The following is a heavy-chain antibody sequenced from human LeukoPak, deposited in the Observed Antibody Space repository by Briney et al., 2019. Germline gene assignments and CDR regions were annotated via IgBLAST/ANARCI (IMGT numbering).Heavy chain of an antibody. CDR2: IYYSGST. CDR1: GGSISSYY. V-gene: IGHV4-59*01. J-gene: IGHJ6*03. D-gene: IGHD3-22*01. Sequence: SETLSLTCTVSGGSISSYYWSWIRQPPGKGLEWIGYIYYSGSTNYSPSLKSRVTISVDTSKNQFSLKLSSVTAADTAVYYCAGGDSSGYYYDLRGYYYYYMDVWGKGTTVTVSS. CDR3: AGGDSSGYYYDLRGYYYYYMDV.